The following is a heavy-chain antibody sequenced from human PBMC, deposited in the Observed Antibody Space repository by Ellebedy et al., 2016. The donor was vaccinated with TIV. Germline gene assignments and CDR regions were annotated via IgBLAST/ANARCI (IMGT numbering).Heavy chain of an antibody. J-gene: IGHJ4*02. CDR2: VYHTGST. Sequence: MPSETLSLTCAVSGGSITSSNWWYWVRQPPGKGLEWIGQVYHTGSTNYNPSLMHRVTISVDKSNNQFSLNLTSVTAADAAVYYCARYDVLSGYYFYWGQGTLVTVSS. D-gene: IGHD3-3*01. V-gene: IGHV4-4*02. CDR1: GGSITSSNW. CDR3: ARYDVLSGYYFY.